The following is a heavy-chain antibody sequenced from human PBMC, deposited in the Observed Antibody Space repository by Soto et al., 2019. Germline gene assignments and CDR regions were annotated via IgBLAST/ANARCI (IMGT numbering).Heavy chain of an antibody. CDR3: AREAQDYYFDH. CDR1: PGSISSSY. J-gene: IGHJ5*02. Sequence: QVQLQESGPGLVKPSETLTLTCTVSPGSISSSYWSWIRQPPGRGLEWIGHVAYSGTTKYNPSLKSSVSISVSTAKRQFSLRLTSVTAADTAVYYCAREAQDYYFDHWGQGILVTVSS. CDR2: VAYSGTT. V-gene: IGHV4-59*01. D-gene: IGHD1-26*01.